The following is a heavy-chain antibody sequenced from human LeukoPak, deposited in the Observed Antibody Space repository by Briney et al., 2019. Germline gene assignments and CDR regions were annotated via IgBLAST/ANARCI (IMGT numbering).Heavy chain of an antibody. CDR1: GGSISSYY. Sequence: SETLSLTCTVSGGSISSYYWSWIRQPPGKGLEWIGYIYYSGSTNYNPSLKSRVTISVDTSKNQFSLKLSSVTAADTAAYYCARNGYDGYSEGAFDIWGQGTMVTVSS. CDR3: ARNGYDGYSEGAFDI. J-gene: IGHJ3*02. V-gene: IGHV4-59*01. D-gene: IGHD5-18*01. CDR2: IYYSGST.